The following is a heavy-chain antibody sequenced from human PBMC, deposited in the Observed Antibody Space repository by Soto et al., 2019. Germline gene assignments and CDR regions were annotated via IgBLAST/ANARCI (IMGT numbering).Heavy chain of an antibody. V-gene: IGHV3-23*01. CDR2: ISGSGGST. J-gene: IGHJ4*02. CDR3: AKRAWGYFYFDY. D-gene: IGHD1-26*01. CDR1: AFTFSSYA. Sequence: GGSLRLSCAASAFTFSSYAMSWVRQAPGKGLEWVSVISGSGGSTYYADSVKGRFTISRDNSKNTLYLQMNSLRAEDTAVYYCAKRAWGYFYFDYWGQGTLVTVSS.